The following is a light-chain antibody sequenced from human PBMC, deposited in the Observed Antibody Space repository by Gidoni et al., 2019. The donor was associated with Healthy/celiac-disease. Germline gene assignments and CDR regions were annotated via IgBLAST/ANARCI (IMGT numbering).Light chain of an antibody. CDR1: QGISSY. Sequence: AIRITQSPSSISASTGDRVTITCRASQGISSYLAWYQQKPGKAPKLLIYAASTLQSGVPSRFSGSGSGTDFTLTISCLQSEDFATYYCQQYYSYAWTFGQGTKVEIK. CDR3: QQYYSYAWT. V-gene: IGKV1-8*01. J-gene: IGKJ1*01. CDR2: AAS.